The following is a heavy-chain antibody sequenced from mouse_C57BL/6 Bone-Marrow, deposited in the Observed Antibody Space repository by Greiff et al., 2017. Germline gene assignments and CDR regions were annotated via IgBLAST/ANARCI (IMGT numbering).Heavy chain of an antibody. J-gene: IGHJ2*01. Sequence: VQLQQSGAELVRPGASVTLSCKASGYTFTDYEMHWVKQTPVHGLEWIGAIDPETGGTAYNQKFKGKAILTADKSSSTAYMELRSLTSEDSAVYYCTRLIYDGYWYYFDYWGQGITLTVSS. V-gene: IGHV1-15*01. CDR1: GYTFTDYE. CDR2: IDPETGGT. D-gene: IGHD2-3*01. CDR3: TRLIYDGYWYYFDY.